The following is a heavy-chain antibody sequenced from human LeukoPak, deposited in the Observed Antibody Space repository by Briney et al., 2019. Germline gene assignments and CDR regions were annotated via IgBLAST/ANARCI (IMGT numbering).Heavy chain of an antibody. Sequence: SETLSLTCSLYGGSITTGGHFWNWNRQPPGKGLEWIGYVYDTGSTHYNPSLKSRLVMSVDRSKNQFSLNLTSVAAADTAMYYCAREGDGVSFDIWGPGTMVTVSS. J-gene: IGHJ3*02. CDR3: AREGDGVSFDI. D-gene: IGHD2-8*01. CDR1: GGSITTGGHF. CDR2: VYDTGST. V-gene: IGHV4-30-2*01.